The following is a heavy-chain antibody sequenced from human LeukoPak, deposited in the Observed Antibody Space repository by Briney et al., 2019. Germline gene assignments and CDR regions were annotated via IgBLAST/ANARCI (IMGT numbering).Heavy chain of an antibody. Sequence: PGGSLRLSCAASGFTFSSYAMSWVRQAPGKGLGWVSAISGSGGSTYYADSVKGRFTISRDNPKNTLYLQMNSLRAEDTAVYYCAKDSSTYYYDSSGYALIWGQGTMVTVSS. J-gene: IGHJ3*02. D-gene: IGHD3-22*01. CDR3: AKDSSTYYYDSSGYALI. V-gene: IGHV3-23*01. CDR1: GFTFSSYA. CDR2: ISGSGGST.